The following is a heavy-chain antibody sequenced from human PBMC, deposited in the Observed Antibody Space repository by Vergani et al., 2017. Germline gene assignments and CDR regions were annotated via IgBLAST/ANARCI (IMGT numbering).Heavy chain of an antibody. CDR3: AKEYCTSASCYARPFDI. J-gene: IGHJ3*02. D-gene: IGHD2-2*01. CDR2: IMPILGTP. CDR1: GGTFSNSV. V-gene: IGHV1-69*01. Sequence: QVQLVQSGAEVKKPGSSVKVSCKASGGTFSNSVINWIRQAPGQGLEWMGGIMPILGTPYYAQNFQGRVTITADGSTRTANMELSSLRSEDTAVYYCAKEYCTSASCYARPFDIWGQGTMVTVSS.